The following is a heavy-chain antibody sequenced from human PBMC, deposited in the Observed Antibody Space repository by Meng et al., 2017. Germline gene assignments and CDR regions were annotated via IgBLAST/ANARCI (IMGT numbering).Heavy chain of an antibody. CDR2: IYSGGST. J-gene: IGHJ5*02. Sequence: EGQLVESGGRLALPGGSLRLACAASGFTVSSNYMSWVRQAPGKGLEWVSVIYSGGSTYYADSVKGRFTITRDNSKNTLYLQMNSLRAEDTAVYYCARESMYNWFDPWGQGTLVTVSS. V-gene: IGHV3-66*02. CDR3: ARESMYNWFDP. D-gene: IGHD6-6*01. CDR1: GFTVSSNY.